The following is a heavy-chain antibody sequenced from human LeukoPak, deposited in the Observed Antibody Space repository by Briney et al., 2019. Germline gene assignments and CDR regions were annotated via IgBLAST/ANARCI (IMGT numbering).Heavy chain of an antibody. CDR2: IYSSGST. V-gene: IGHV4-59*08. D-gene: IGHD6-13*01. CDR3: ARAVIAAANFDY. J-gene: IGHJ4*02. Sequence: SETLSLTCTVSGGSISSYYWSWIRQPPGKGLEWIGYIYSSGSTNYNPSLKSRVTISVDTSKNQFSLKLSSVTAADTAVYYCARAVIAAANFDYWGQGTLVTVSS. CDR1: GGSISSYY.